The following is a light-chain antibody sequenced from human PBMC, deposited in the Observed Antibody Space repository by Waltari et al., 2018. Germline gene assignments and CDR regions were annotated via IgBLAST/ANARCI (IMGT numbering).Light chain of an antibody. Sequence: EIVMTPSTATLSVSPGKSAHLSCRASQRVSSNLAWYQQKPGQPPRLLIYDASSRATGIPGRFSGRGSGTEFTLTISSLQSEDSALYYCQQYSNWPPEVTFGPGTKVDIK. CDR2: DAS. CDR1: QRVSSN. CDR3: QQYSNWPPEVT. J-gene: IGKJ3*01. V-gene: IGKV3-15*01.